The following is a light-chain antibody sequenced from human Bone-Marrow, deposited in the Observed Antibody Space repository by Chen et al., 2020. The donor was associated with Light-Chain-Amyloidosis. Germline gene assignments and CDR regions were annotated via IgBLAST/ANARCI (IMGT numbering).Light chain of an antibody. J-gene: IGLJ3*02. CDR1: NIGSTS. CDR3: QVWGRSSDRPV. V-gene: IGLV3-21*02. CDR2: DDS. Sequence: SYVLTQPSSVSVAPGQTATIACGGNNIGSTSVHWYQQTPGQVPLLVVYDDSDRPSGIPERLAGANAGNTATLTNSRVEAGEEADYYCQVWGRSSDRPVFGGGTKLTVL.